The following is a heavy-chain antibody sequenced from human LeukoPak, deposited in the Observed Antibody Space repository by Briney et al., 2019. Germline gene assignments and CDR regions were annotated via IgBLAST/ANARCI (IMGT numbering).Heavy chain of an antibody. V-gene: IGHV4-30-2*01. CDR1: GGSISSGGYC. Sequence: SETLSLTCTVSGGSISSGGYCWSWIRQPPGKGLEWIGYIYHSGSTYYNPSLKSRVTISVDRSKNQFSLKLSSVTAADTAVYYCARGGTFGELFPYFDYWGQGTLVTVSS. D-gene: IGHD3-10*01. CDR3: ARGGTFGELFPYFDY. J-gene: IGHJ4*02. CDR2: IYHSGST.